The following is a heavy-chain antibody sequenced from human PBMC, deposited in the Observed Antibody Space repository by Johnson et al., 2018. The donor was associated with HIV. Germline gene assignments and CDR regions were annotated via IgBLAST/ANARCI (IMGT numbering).Heavy chain of an antibody. J-gene: IGHJ3*02. V-gene: IGHV3-30*18. CDR2: ISHDERIA. Sequence: QVQLVESGGGVVQPGRSLRLSCAASGFTFSRYGMHWVRQAPGKGLEWVAFISHDERIAYYGDSVKGRFTISRDNPWNTLYLQMNNLTSEDTGAYYCAKSIVVVLVGDNDDAFDMWGLGTMVTVSS. CDR3: AKSIVVVLVGDNDDAFDM. D-gene: IGHD2-21*01. CDR1: GFTFSRYG.